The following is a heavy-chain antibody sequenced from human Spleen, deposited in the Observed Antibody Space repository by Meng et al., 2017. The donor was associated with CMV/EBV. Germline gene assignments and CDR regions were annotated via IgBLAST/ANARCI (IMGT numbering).Heavy chain of an antibody. CDR2: ITTGGTM. D-gene: IGHD6-19*01. CDR3: ARDSEYSSFDY. CDR1: GFVFSDYY. Sequence: GESLKISCAASGFVFSDYYINWIRQAPGKGLEWVSYITTGGTMYYADSVKGRFIISRDNARNSLYLQINSLRAEDTAVYYCARDSEYSSFDYWGQGTLVTVSS. V-gene: IGHV3-11*01. J-gene: IGHJ4*02.